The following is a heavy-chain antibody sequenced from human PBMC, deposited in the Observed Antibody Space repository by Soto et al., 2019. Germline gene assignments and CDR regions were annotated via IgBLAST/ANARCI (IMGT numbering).Heavy chain of an antibody. CDR1: GGSVSSGSYY. CDR2: IYYSGST. CDR3: ARQAIFGVVINGMDV. Sequence: SETLSLTCTVSGGSVSSGSYYWSWIRQPPGKGLEWIGYIYYSGSTNYNPSLKSRVTISVDTSKNQFSLKLSSVTAADTAVYYCARQAIFGVVINGMDVWAQGTTVPVSS. V-gene: IGHV4-61*01. D-gene: IGHD3-3*01. J-gene: IGHJ6*02.